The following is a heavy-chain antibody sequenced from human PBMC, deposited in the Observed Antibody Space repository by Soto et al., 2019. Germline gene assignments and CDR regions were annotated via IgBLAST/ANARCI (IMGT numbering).Heavy chain of an antibody. D-gene: IGHD5-12*01. V-gene: IGHV4-30-2*01. CDR3: AAGGGLPRYY. J-gene: IGHJ4*02. CDR1: GGSISSGGYS. Sequence: QLQLQESGSGLVKPSQTLSLTCAVSGGSISSGGYSWSWIRQPPGKGLEWIGYIYHSGSTYYNPSLKSRVAVSVDGSKNQFSLKLSSVAAADTAVYFCAAGGGLPRYYWGQGTLVTVSS. CDR2: IYHSGST.